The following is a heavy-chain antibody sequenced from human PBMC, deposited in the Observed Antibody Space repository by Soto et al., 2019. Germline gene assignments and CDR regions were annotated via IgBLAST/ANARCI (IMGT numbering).Heavy chain of an antibody. CDR3: AKAAPVGATSGYFDY. Sequence: GGSLRLSCAASGFTFSSYGMHWARQAPGKGLEWVAVISYDGSNKYYADSVKGRFTISRDNSKNTLYLQMNSLRAEDTAVYYCAKAAPVGATSGYFDYWGQGTLVTVSS. V-gene: IGHV3-30*18. J-gene: IGHJ4*02. CDR1: GFTFSSYG. CDR2: ISYDGSNK. D-gene: IGHD1-26*01.